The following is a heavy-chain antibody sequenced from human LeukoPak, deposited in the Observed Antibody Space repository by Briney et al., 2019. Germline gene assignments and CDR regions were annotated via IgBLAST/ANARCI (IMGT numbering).Heavy chain of an antibody. V-gene: IGHV4-4*07. CDR2: IYISDNA. Sequence: SETLSLTCTASVASLSRYYRSWIRQPAGKGLEWIGRIYISDNARYNPSLEGRATLSIDTSKKQISLTLRSVTAADTAVYYCARDRDIAADGMEGGDAFDIWGPGTMVTVSP. CDR1: VASLSRYY. D-gene: IGHD6-13*01. J-gene: IGHJ3*02. CDR3: ARDRDIAADGMEGGDAFDI.